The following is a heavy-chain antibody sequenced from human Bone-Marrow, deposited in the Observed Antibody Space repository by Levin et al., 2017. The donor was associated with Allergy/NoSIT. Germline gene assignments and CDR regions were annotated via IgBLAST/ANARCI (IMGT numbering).Heavy chain of an antibody. V-gene: IGHV4-38-2*01. J-gene: IGHJ4*02. CDR2: IYHSGST. CDR1: GSSISSGYY. D-gene: IGHD5-18*01. Sequence: SSETLSLTCAVSGSSISSGYYWGWIRQPPGKGLEWIGSIYHSGSTYYNPSLKSRDTISVDTSKNQFSLKLSSVTAADTAVYYCARGCGYSYGQFDYWGQGTLVTVSS. CDR3: ARGCGYSYGQFDY.